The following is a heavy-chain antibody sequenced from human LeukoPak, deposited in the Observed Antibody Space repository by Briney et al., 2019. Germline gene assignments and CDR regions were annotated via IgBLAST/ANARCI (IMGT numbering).Heavy chain of an antibody. CDR1: GGSINNYY. V-gene: IGHV4-59*08. CDR3: TRYYNDGTCFSKALDY. Sequence: SETLSLTCTVSGGSINNYYWSWIRQPPGGGLEWIGYVYYNGLARYNPSLNSRVTISVDTSKNQFSLKVNSVTAADTAIYYCTRYYNDGTCFSKALDYWGQGTLATVSS. J-gene: IGHJ4*02. CDR2: VYYNGLA. D-gene: IGHD2-15*01.